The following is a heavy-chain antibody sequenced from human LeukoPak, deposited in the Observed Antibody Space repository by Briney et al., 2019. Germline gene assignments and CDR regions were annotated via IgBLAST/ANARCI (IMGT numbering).Heavy chain of an antibody. Sequence: PGKSLRLSCVASGFTFSSYGMHWVRQAPGKGLECLAIIWSDGSTEYYVGSVRGRFTISRDSSKSTLYLQMNSLRAEDTAVYYCARDAATSVGMPHYWGQGTVVTVSS. J-gene: IGHJ4*02. D-gene: IGHD2-2*01. CDR1: GFTFSSYG. V-gene: IGHV3-33*01. CDR3: ARDAATSVGMPHY. CDR2: IWSDGSTE.